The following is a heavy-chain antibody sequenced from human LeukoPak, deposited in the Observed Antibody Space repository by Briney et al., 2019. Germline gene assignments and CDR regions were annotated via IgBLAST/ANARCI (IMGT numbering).Heavy chain of an antibody. CDR2: IYHSGST. Sequence: SETLSLTCAVSGYSISSGYYWGWIRPPPGKGLEWIGSIYHSGSTYYNPSLKSRVTISVDTSKNQFSLKLSSVTAADTAVYYCARDRSSGWYIALFDYWGQGTLVTASS. CDR1: GYSISSGYY. V-gene: IGHV4-38-2*02. J-gene: IGHJ4*02. CDR3: ARDRSSGWYIALFDY. D-gene: IGHD6-19*01.